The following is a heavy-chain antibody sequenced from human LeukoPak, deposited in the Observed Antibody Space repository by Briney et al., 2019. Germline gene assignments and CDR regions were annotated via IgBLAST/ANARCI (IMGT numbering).Heavy chain of an antibody. V-gene: IGHV4-38-2*02. CDR3: AGAFYGSGSYNY. J-gene: IGHJ4*02. Sequence: SETLSLTCTVPGYSISSGYYWGWIRQPPGKGLEWIGSIYHSGSTYYNPSLKSRVTISVDTSKNQFSLKLSSVTAADTAVYYCAGAFYGSGSYNYWGQGTLVTVSS. D-gene: IGHD3-10*01. CDR2: IYHSGST. CDR1: GYSISSGYY.